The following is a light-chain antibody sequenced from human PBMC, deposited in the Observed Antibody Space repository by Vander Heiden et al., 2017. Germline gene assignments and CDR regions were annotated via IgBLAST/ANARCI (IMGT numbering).Light chain of an antibody. J-gene: IGLJ1*01. V-gene: IGLV2-14*01. CDR2: DVS. Sequence: QSALTPPASVSGSPGPSITISCTGTSSDVGGYNYVSWYQQHPGKAPNLMIYDVSNRPSGVSNRFSGSKSGNTASLTISGLQAEDEADYYCSSYTSSSTLVVFGTGTKVTVL. CDR1: SSDVGGYNY. CDR3: SSYTSSSTLVV.